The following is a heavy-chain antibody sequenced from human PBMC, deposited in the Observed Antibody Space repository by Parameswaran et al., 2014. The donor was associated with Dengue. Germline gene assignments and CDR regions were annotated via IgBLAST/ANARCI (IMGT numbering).Heavy chain of an antibody. CDR2: IIPIFGTA. D-gene: IGHD3-22*01. CDR3: ARGYYDSSGYSPDY. J-gene: IGHJ4*02. V-gene: IGHV1-69*01. Sequence: WVRQAPGQGLEWMGGIIPIFGTANYAQKFQGRVTITADESTSTAYMELSSLRSEDTAVYYCARGYYDSSGYSPDYWGQGTLVTVSS.